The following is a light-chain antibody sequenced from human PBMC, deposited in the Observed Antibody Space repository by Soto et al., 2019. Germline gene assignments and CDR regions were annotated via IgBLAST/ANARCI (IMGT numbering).Light chain of an antibody. CDR3: QSYDSSLNWSYV. CDR2: GNS. CDR1: SSNIGAGYD. V-gene: IGLV1-40*01. J-gene: IGLJ1*01. Sequence: QSVLTQPPSVSGAPGQRVTISCTGSSSNIGAGYDVHWYQQLPGTAPKLLIYGNSNRPSGVPDRFSGSKSGTSASLAITGLQAEDEADYYCQSYDSSLNWSYVFGTGTKVTVL.